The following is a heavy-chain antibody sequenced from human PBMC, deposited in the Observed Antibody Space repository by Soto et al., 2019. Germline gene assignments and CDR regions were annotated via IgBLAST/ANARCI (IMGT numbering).Heavy chain of an antibody. V-gene: IGHV3-33*01. CDR1: GFIFSGYA. CDR2: IWDGGGDK. Sequence: QVQLVESGGGVVQPGRSLRLSCEASGFIFSGYAIHWVRQAPGKGLEWVAIIWDGGGDKYYADSVKGRFSFSRDNSNNTSYLQMDSQSAEAMPLNSFGREGPPSATSALGYWGQGTLVIVSS. D-gene: IGHD2-15*01. CDR3: GREGPPSATSALGY. J-gene: IGHJ4*02.